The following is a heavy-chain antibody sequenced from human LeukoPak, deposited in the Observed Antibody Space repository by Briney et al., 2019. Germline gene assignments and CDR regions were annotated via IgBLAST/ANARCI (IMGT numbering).Heavy chain of an antibody. CDR3: ARGVGWLRFNWFDP. V-gene: IGHV4-34*01. CDR1: GDSISSGYY. J-gene: IGHJ5*02. CDR2: INHSGST. Sequence: PSETPSLTCSASGDSISSGYYHWSWIRQPPGKGLEWFGEINHSGSTNYNPSLKSRVTISVDTSKNQFSLKLSSVTAADTAVYYCARGVGWLRFNWFDPWGQGTLVTVSS. D-gene: IGHD5-12*01.